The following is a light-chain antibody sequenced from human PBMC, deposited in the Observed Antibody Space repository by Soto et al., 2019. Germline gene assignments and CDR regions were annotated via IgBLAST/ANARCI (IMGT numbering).Light chain of an antibody. CDR1: QDISNY. CDR2: DAS. V-gene: IGKV1-33*01. Sequence: DIQMTQSPSSLSASVGDRVTITCQASQDISNYLNWYQQKPGKAPKLLIYDASNLETGVPSRFSGSGSGTDFTFTISSLQPEDIATYYCQQYDNLVIFTCGPGTKVDIK. CDR3: QQYDNLVIFT. J-gene: IGKJ3*01.